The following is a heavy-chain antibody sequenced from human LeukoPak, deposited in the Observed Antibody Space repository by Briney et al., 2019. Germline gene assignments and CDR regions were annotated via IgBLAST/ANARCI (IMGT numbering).Heavy chain of an antibody. CDR3: ARESSNSHGDYEGKTLDY. CDR2: IYHSGTT. V-gene: IGHV4-34*09. D-gene: IGHD4-17*01. Sequence: PSETLSLTCAVYGGSFSGCYWSWIRQHPGKGLEWIGYIYHSGTTYYNPSLKSRVTISVDTSKNQFSLKLSSVTAADTAVYYCARESSNSHGDYEGKTLDYWGQGTLVTVSS. J-gene: IGHJ4*02. CDR1: GGSFSGCY.